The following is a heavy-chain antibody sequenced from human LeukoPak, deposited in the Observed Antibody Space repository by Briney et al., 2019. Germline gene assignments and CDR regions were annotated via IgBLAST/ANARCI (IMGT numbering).Heavy chain of an antibody. V-gene: IGHV3-30*02. CDR3: AKDRRAYSSSWGLDY. CDR2: IRYDGSNI. J-gene: IGHJ4*02. CDR1: RFTFSSYG. D-gene: IGHD6-13*01. Sequence: GGSLRLSCAPSRFTFSSYGMHWVRQAPGKGLEWVSFIRYDGSNIYYADSVKGRFTISRDNSKNTLYLQMDSLRAEDTAVYYCAKDRRAYSSSWGLDYWGQGTLVTVSS.